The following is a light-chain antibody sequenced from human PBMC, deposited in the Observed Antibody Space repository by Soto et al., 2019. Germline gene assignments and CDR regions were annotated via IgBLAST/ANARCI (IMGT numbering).Light chain of an antibody. V-gene: IGKV3-15*01. CDR3: QHYNNWPFT. CDR1: QSVSTN. Sequence: EIVMTQSPATLSVSSGESATLSCRASQSVSTNLAWYQQRPGQAPSLVIYGASARATGVPARFSGGGSGTEFTLTISSLQSEDFAVYYCQHYNNWPFTFGQGTKLEIK. CDR2: GAS. J-gene: IGKJ2*01.